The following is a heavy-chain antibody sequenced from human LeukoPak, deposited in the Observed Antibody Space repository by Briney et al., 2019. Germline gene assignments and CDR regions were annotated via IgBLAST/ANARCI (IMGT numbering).Heavy chain of an antibody. CDR2: IYYSGST. Sequence: PSETLSLTCTVSGGSISSYYWSWIRQPPGKGLEWIGYIYYSGSTNYNPSLKSRVTISVDTSKNQFSLKLSSATAADTAVYYCARADYGDYGMDVWGQGTTVTVSS. V-gene: IGHV4-59*08. D-gene: IGHD4-17*01. J-gene: IGHJ6*02. CDR3: ARADYGDYGMDV. CDR1: GGSISSYY.